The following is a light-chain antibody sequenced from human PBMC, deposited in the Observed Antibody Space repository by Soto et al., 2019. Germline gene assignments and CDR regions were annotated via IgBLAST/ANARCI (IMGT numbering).Light chain of an antibody. Sequence: QSALTQPPSVSGSPGQSVTISCTGTSTDFVSYNRVSWYQQPPGTAPKLMIYEVRKRPSGVPDRFSGSKSGNTASLTISGLQDADEADYYCSLYTSENTYVFGTGTKLTVL. J-gene: IGLJ1*01. CDR3: SLYTSENTYV. CDR1: STDFVSYNR. CDR2: EVR. V-gene: IGLV2-18*01.